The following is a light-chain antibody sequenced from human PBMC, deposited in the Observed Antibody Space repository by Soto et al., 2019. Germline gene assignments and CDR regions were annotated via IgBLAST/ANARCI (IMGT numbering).Light chain of an antibody. J-gene: IGLJ2*01. CDR2: GNN. Sequence: QSVLTQTPSVSGTPGQRVTMSCSGSSSNIGSSPVTWYQQLPGTAPKLLIYGNNQRPSGVPDRFSGSKSGTSASLAISGLKSQDEADYHCAAWDDSLSGYVVFGGGTKLTVL. CDR3: AAWDDSLSGYVV. V-gene: IGLV1-44*01. CDR1: SSNIGSSP.